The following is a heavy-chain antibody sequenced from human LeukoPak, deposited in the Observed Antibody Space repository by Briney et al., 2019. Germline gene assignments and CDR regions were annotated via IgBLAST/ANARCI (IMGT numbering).Heavy chain of an antibody. D-gene: IGHD1-1*01. Sequence: PSETLSLTCAVSGYSISSGYYWGWIRQPPGKGLEWIGNIYHSGSTYYNPSLKSRVTISVDTSKNQFSLKLSSVSAADTAVYYCARRQLERPWFDYWGQGTLVTVSS. V-gene: IGHV4-38-2*01. CDR1: GYSISSGYY. CDR2: IYHSGST. J-gene: IGHJ4*02. CDR3: ARRQLERPWFDY.